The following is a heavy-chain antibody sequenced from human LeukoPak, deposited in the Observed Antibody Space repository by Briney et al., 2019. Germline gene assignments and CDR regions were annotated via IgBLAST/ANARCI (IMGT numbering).Heavy chain of an antibody. CDR2: IVVGSGNT. Sequence: GTSVKVSCKASGFTFTSSAVQWVRQARGQRLEWIGWIVVGSGNTNYARKFQERVTITRDMSTSTAYMELSSLRSDDTAVYYCARAWDYYDSSGYYPYYFDYWGQGTLVTVSS. D-gene: IGHD3-22*01. J-gene: IGHJ4*02. CDR1: GFTFTSSA. V-gene: IGHV1-58*01. CDR3: ARAWDYYDSSGYYPYYFDY.